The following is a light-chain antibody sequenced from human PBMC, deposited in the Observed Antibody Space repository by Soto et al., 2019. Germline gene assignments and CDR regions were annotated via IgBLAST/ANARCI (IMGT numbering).Light chain of an antibody. CDR3: QSYDSSLNRV. CDR1: SSNIGARYD. CDR2: GDN. V-gene: IGLV1-40*01. J-gene: IGLJ1*01. Sequence: QSVLTQPPSVSGAPGQRITISCTGSSSNIGARYDVHWYRQLPGTAPKLLLYGDNNRPSGVPDRFSGSRSGASASLAITGLQADDEAGYFCQSYDSSLNRVFGTGTKVTVL.